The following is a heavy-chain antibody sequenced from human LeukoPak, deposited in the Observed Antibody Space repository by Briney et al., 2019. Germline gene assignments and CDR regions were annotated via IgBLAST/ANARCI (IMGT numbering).Heavy chain of an antibody. CDR2: ISYSGST. CDR3: ARIVTSGRTYYFYYMDV. V-gene: IGHV4-59*01. D-gene: IGHD4-11*01. CDR1: GGSINSYY. Sequence: SETLSLTCTVSGGSINSYYWNWIRQPPGMGLEWIAHISYSGSTSYNPSLKSRVTISVDRSKNQFSLKVSSVTAADTAIYYCARIVTSGRTYYFYYMDVWGKGTTVTVSS. J-gene: IGHJ6*03.